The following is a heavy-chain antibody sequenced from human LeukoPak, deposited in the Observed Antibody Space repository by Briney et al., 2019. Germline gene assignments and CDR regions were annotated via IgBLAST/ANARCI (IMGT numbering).Heavy chain of an antibody. J-gene: IGHJ4*02. CDR1: GFTFDDYA. V-gene: IGHV3-9*01. CDR3: AKSTSGSSRGSFDY. D-gene: IGHD1-26*01. CDR2: ISWNSGSI. Sequence: GGSLRLSCAASGFTFDDYAMHWVRQAPGKGLEWVSGISWNSGSIGYADSVKGRFTISRDNAKNSLYLQMNSLRAEDTALYYCAKSTSGSSRGSFDYWGQGTLVTVSS.